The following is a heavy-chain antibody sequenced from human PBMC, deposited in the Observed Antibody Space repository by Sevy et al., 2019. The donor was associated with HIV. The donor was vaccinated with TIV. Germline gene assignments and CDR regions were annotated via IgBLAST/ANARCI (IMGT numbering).Heavy chain of an antibody. CDR3: AGGRYDSSGSFDAFDI. Sequence: GGSLRLSCAASGFTFSSYAMNWVRQAPGKGLEWVSTIYGSGGVTYYAHSVKGRFTISRDKSKNTLYLQMNSLRAEDTAVYYCAGGRYDSSGSFDAFDIWGQGTMVTVSS. J-gene: IGHJ3*02. V-gene: IGHV3-23*01. D-gene: IGHD3-22*01. CDR1: GFTFSSYA. CDR2: IYGSGGVT.